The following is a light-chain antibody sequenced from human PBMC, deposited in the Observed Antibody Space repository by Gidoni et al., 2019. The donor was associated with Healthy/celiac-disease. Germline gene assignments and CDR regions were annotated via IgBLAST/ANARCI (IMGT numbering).Light chain of an antibody. CDR3: CAYAGSYTWV. Sequence: QSALTPPRSVSASPGQSVTISCTGTSRDVGGYTYVSWYQQHPGKAPKLMIYDVSKRPSGVPDRFSGSKSGNTASLTISGLQAEDEADYCCCAYAGSYTWVFGGGTKLTVL. CDR1: SRDVGGYTY. CDR2: DVS. V-gene: IGLV2-11*01. J-gene: IGLJ3*02.